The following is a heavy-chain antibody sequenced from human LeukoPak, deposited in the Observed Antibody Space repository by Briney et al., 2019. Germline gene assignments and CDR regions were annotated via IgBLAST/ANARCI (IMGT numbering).Heavy chain of an antibody. V-gene: IGHV4-34*01. J-gene: IGHJ4*02. Sequence: PSETLSLTCAVYGGSFSGYYWSWIRQPPGKGLEWIGEINHSGSTNYNPSLKSRVTISVDTSKNQFSLKLSSVTAADTAVYYCARGVGDYVWGSYRYTRFDYWGQGTLVTASS. CDR1: GGSFSGYY. CDR3: ARGVGDYVWGSYRYTRFDY. D-gene: IGHD3-16*02. CDR2: INHSGST.